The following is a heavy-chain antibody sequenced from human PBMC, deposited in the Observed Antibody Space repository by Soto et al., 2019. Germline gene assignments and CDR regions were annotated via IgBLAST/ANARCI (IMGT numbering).Heavy chain of an antibody. V-gene: IGHV3-13*01. J-gene: IGHJ4*02. Sequence: GGSLRLSCAASGFTFSSYDMHWVRQATGKGLEWVSAIGTAGDTYYPGSVKGRFTISRENAKNSLYLQMNSLRAEDTAVYYCARDRYSSSWYERGYFDYWGQGTLVTVSS. CDR2: IGTAGDT. D-gene: IGHD6-13*01. CDR3: ARDRYSSSWYERGYFDY. CDR1: GFTFSSYD.